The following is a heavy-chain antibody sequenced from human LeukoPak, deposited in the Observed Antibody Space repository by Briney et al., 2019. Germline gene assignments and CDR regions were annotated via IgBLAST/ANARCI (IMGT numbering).Heavy chain of an antibody. J-gene: IGHJ4*02. Sequence: PGGSLRLSCAPSGFTFSSHRMNWVRQAPGKGLEWVSSISSSSSYIYYADSVKGRFTISRDNAKNSLYLQMNSLRAEDTAVYYCARDPSSGRDYWGQGTLVTVSS. V-gene: IGHV3-21*01. CDR2: ISSSSSYI. CDR3: ARDPSSGRDY. D-gene: IGHD6-19*01. CDR1: GFTFSSHR.